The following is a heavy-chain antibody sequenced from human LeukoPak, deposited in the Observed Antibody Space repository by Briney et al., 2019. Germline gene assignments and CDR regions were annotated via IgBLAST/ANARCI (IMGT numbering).Heavy chain of an antibody. CDR2: IYHSGST. D-gene: IGHD6-13*01. CDR1: GYSISSGYY. J-gene: IGHJ4*02. CDR3: ARDSSLHCFDY. V-gene: IGHV4-38-2*02. Sequence: SETLSLTCAVSGYSISSGYYWGWIRQPPGKGLEWIGSIYHSGSTYYNPSLKSRVTISVDTSKNQFSLKLSSVTAADTAVYYCARDSSLHCFDYWGQGTLVTVSS.